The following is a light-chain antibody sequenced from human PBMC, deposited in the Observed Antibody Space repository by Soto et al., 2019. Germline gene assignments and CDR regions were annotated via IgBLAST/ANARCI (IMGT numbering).Light chain of an antibody. J-gene: IGKJ4*01. CDR3: QQYESSPRT. CDR1: QSVSSY. CDR2: DTS. V-gene: IGKV3-20*01. Sequence: EIVLTQSPGTLSLSVGERVTLSCRASQSVSSYLAWYQQNPGQAPRLLIYDTSNRATGTPDRFSGSGSGTDFTLTISRLEPEDFTVYYCQQYESSPRTFGGGTTVEIK.